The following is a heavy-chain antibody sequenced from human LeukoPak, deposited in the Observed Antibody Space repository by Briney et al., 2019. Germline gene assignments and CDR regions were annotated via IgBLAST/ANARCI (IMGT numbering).Heavy chain of an antibody. V-gene: IGHV3-72*01. CDR1: GLTFSDHY. CDR2: SRDRANSYTT. J-gene: IGHJ4*02. D-gene: IGHD5-24*01. Sequence: GGSLRLSCAASGLTFSDHYMDWVRQAPGKGLEWVGRSRDRANSYTTEYATSVEGRFTISRDDSRKSLYLQINSLKTEDTAVYYCANFFGNNFGFWGQGTLVTVSS. CDR3: ANFFGNNFGF.